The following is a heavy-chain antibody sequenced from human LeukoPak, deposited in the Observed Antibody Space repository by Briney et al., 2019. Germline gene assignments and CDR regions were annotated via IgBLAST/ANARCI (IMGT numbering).Heavy chain of an antibody. Sequence: SETLSLTCSVSGGSIGTDSYFGGWVRQPPGKGLEWIGSMYYGGTTYFNPSLKSRVTLSVDTSKNDFSLRLSSVTAADSAVYFCATGKYSGYYDYWGQGTLVTVSS. J-gene: IGHJ4*02. D-gene: IGHD5-12*01. CDR2: MYYGGTT. CDR1: GGSIGTDSYF. CDR3: ATGKYSGYYDY. V-gene: IGHV4-39*02.